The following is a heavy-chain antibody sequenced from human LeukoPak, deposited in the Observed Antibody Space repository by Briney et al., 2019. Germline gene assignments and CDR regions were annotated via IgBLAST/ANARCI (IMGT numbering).Heavy chain of an antibody. CDR1: KFMFSAYN. V-gene: IGHV3-30-3*01. CDR2: ISHDGNTG. CDR3: ARDLNWAFDY. Sequence: PGRSLRLSCAASKFMFSAYNMHWVRQVPGKGLEWLAIISHDGNTGHYADSVKGRFTISRDNSKDTVDLQMNSLRADDTAVYYFARDLNWAFDYWGQGTLVTVSS. D-gene: IGHD3-16*01. J-gene: IGHJ4*02.